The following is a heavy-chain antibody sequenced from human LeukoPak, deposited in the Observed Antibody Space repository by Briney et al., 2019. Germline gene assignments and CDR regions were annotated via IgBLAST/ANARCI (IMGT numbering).Heavy chain of an antibody. D-gene: IGHD6-13*01. CDR2: ISSSGSTI. V-gene: IGHV3-48*04. Sequence: GGSLRLSCAASGFTFSSYAMSWVRQAPGKGLEWVSYISSSGSTIYYADSVKGRFTISRDNAKNSLYLQMNSLRAEDTAVYYCARAIAAALSPIYGMDVWGQGTTVTVSS. CDR3: ARAIAAALSPIYGMDV. J-gene: IGHJ6*02. CDR1: GFTFSSYA.